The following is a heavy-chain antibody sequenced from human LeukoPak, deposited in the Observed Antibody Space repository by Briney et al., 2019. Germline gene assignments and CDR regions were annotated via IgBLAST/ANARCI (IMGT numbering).Heavy chain of an antibody. CDR1: GFTFSTYA. D-gene: IGHD6-19*01. V-gene: IGHV3-23*01. CDR2: ISGSGGGT. J-gene: IGHJ6*02. Sequence: GGSLSLSWEASGFTFSTYAMSWVRQAPGKGLKWFSAISGSGGGTYYADSVKGRFTISRDISKNTLYLQMNSLRVEDTAVYYCARPGGWYVYYGMDVWGQGTTVTVSS. CDR3: ARPGGWYVYYGMDV.